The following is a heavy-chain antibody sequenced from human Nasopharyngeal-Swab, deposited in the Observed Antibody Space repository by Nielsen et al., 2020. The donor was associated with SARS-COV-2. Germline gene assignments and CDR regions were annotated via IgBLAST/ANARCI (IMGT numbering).Heavy chain of an antibody. Sequence: GSLKISGAASGVTFSKFWMNWVRQAPGKGQEWVANIKEDGSEAHYVGSVRGRFTISRDNAENSLYLQMNSLRAEDTAVYYCAKDIRGYYDFSPWGLGTLVTVAS. CDR3: AKDIRGYYDFSP. D-gene: IGHD3-3*01. CDR2: IKEDGSEA. J-gene: IGHJ5*02. V-gene: IGHV3-7*03. CDR1: GVTFSKFW.